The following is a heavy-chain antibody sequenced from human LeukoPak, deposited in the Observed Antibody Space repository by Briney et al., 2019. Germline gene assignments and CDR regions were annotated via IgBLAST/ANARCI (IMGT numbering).Heavy chain of an antibody. CDR2: IYFSGGT. CDR1: GDSISSSNCY. Sequence: SETLSLTCTVSGDSISSSNCYWGWIRQPPGKGLEWIGSIYFSGGTYYNASLKSRVTISVDTSKNQFSRKLSSVTAADTAVYYCARVTSYLAFDIFGQGTIVTVSS. CDR3: ARVTSYLAFDI. D-gene: IGHD3-10*01. V-gene: IGHV4-39*07. J-gene: IGHJ3*02.